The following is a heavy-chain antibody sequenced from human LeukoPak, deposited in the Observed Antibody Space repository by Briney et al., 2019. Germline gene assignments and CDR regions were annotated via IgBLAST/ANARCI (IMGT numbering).Heavy chain of an antibody. Sequence: SETLSLTCTVSGGSISGYYWIWIRQPPGKGLEWIGYIYYSGSTNYNPSLKSRVTISVDTSKNQFSLKLSSVTAADTAVYYCARGPREEGDFDYWGQGTLVTVSS. J-gene: IGHJ4*02. CDR2: IYYSGST. V-gene: IGHV4-59*01. CDR3: ARGPREEGDFDY. CDR1: GGSISGYY.